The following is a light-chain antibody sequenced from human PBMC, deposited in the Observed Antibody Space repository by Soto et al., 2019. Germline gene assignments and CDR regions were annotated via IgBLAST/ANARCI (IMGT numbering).Light chain of an antibody. V-gene: IGLV4-69*01. J-gene: IGLJ3*02. CDR1: SGHNSYA. CDR2: LNSDGSH. Sequence: QLVLTQSPSASASLGASVKLTCTLSSGHNSYAIAWHQQQPEKGPRSLMKLNSDGSHRKGDGIPDRFSGSSSGAERYLTISSLQSEDEADYYCQTWGTGIQVFGGGTKLTVL. CDR3: QTWGTGIQV.